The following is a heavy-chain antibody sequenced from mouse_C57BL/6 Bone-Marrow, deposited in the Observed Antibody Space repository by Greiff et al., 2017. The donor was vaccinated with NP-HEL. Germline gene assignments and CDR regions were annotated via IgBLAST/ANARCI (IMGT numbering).Heavy chain of an antibody. Sequence: QVQLQQSGAELARPGASVKLSCKASGYTFTSYGISWVKQRTGQGLEWIGEIYPRSGNTYYNEKFKGKATLTADKSSSTAYMELRSLTSEDSAVYVCARSGVLRSRFAYWGQGTLVTVSA. V-gene: IGHV1-81*01. D-gene: IGHD1-1*01. CDR2: IYPRSGNT. CDR1: GYTFTSYG. CDR3: ARSGVLRSRFAY. J-gene: IGHJ3*01.